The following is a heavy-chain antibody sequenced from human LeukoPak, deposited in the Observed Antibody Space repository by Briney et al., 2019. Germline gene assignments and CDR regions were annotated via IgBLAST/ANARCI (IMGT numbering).Heavy chain of an antibody. CDR3: ARLKFYDSTGYTPGHYMDV. CDR1: GGPIYSYY. V-gene: IGHV4-4*07. Sequence: SETLSLTCTVSGGPIYSYYWSWIRQTAGKGLEWIGRLYPGVSTDYNPSLKSRVTMSVDTSKNQFVLKLGAVTAADTALYYCARLKFYDSTGYTPGHYMDVWGKGTTVTVSS. D-gene: IGHD3-22*01. CDR2: LYPGVST. J-gene: IGHJ6*03.